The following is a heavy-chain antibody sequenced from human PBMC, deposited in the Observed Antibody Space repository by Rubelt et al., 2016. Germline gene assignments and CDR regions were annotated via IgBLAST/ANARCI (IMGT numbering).Heavy chain of an antibody. Sequence: QVQLVESGGGVVQPGRSLRLSCAASGFTFSIHGMHWVRQAPGKGLEWLALIHYDGSNKFYADSVKGRFTISRDNSKNTLYLQMNSLRAEDTAVYCCARNGGDSWGQGTLVTVSS. V-gene: IGHV3-33*01. CDR2: IHYDGSNK. CDR3: ARNGGDS. J-gene: IGHJ4*02. CDR1: GFTFSIHG.